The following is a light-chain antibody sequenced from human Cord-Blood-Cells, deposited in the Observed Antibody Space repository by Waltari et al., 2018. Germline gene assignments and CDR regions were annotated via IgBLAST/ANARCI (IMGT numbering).Light chain of an antibody. CDR2: GAS. V-gene: IGKV3-15*01. CDR3: QQYNIWPPIT. J-gene: IGKJ5*01. CDR1: ESVSSN. Sequence: EIVITQSPANLSVSPGDRATLSCRASESVSSNLAWYQQKPGQAPRLLIYGASTRATGIPARFSGSGSGTEFTLTISSLQSEDFAVYYCQQYNIWPPITFGQGTRLEIK.